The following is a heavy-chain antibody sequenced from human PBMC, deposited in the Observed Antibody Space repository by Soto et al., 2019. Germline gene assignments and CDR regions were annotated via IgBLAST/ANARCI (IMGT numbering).Heavy chain of an antibody. D-gene: IGHD3-10*01. CDR3: AKSVVRGVFYYYYYGMDV. CDR2: ISGSGGST. Sequence: PGGSLRLSCAASGFTFSSYAMSWVRQAPGKGLEWVSAISGSGGSTYYADSVKGRFTISRDNSKNTLHLQMNSLRAEDTAVYYCAKSVVRGVFYYYYYGMDVWGQGTTVTVSS. V-gene: IGHV3-23*01. CDR1: GFTFSSYA. J-gene: IGHJ6*02.